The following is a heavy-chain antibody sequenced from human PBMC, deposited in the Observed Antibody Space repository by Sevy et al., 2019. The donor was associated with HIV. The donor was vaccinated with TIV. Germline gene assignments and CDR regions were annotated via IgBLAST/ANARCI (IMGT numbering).Heavy chain of an antibody. CDR3: GKVSIFGVGGFYDY. CDR1: GFSFSTYA. J-gene: IGHJ4*02. V-gene: IGHV3-23*01. CDR2: ISGSGTST. Sequence: GGSLRLSCAASGFSFSTYAMTWVRQAPGKGLEWVSGISGSGTSTYYTDAVKGQFTISRDNSKNTVYLQMNNLGAEDTAVYYCGKVSIFGVGGFYDYWGQGTLVTVSS. D-gene: IGHD3-3*01.